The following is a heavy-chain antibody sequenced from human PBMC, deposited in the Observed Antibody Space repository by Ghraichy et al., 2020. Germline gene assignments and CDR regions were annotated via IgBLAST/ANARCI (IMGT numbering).Heavy chain of an antibody. Sequence: GGSLRLSCAASGFSFINYGMGWVRQAPGKGLEWVSYIGPSGVRTLYADSVRGLFTISRDDSKNTLHLQMNRLTSDDTATYYCVKYDDRRTSLDHWGQGTLVIVSS. V-gene: IGHV3-23*01. CDR1: GFSFINYG. CDR2: IGPSGVRT. J-gene: IGHJ4*02. CDR3: VKYDDRRTSLDH. D-gene: IGHD1-1*01.